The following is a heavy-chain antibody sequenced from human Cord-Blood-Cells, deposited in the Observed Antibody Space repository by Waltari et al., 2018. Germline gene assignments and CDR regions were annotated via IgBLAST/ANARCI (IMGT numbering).Heavy chain of an antibody. CDR3: ARLVGGYNWNDY. J-gene: IGHJ4*02. Sequence: QVQLQQWGAGLLKPSETLSLTCAVYGGSFSGYYWSWIRQPPGKGLEWIGEINHSGSTNYNPSLKSRVTISDTSKYQFSLKLSSVTAADTAVYYCARLVGGYNWNDYWGQGTLVTVSS. D-gene: IGHD1-1*01. CDR1: GGSFSGYY. V-gene: IGHV4-34*01. CDR2: INHSGST.